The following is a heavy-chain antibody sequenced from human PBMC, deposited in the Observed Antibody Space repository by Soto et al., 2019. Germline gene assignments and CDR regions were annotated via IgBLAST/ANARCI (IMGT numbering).Heavy chain of an antibody. CDR3: ARVRVYYYGSGSYGPYGMDV. D-gene: IGHD3-10*01. Sequence: SETLSLTCAVCGGSFSGYYWSWIRQPPGKGLEWIGEINHSGSTNYNPSLKSRVTISVDTSKNQFSLKLSSVTAADTAVYYCARVRVYYYGSGSYGPYGMDVWGQGTTVTVSS. J-gene: IGHJ6*02. CDR1: GGSFSGYY. V-gene: IGHV4-34*01. CDR2: INHSGST.